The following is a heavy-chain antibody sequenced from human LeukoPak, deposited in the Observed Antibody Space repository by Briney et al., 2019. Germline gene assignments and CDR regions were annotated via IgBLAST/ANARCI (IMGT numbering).Heavy chain of an antibody. CDR1: GFTFSSYG. J-gene: IGHJ4*02. V-gene: IGHV3-30*02. CDR3: ARVSSDSSGYRRTFDY. D-gene: IGHD3-22*01. Sequence: GGSLRLSCAGSGFTFSSYGMHWVRQAPGKGLEWVAFIRYDGSNKYYADSVKGRFTISRDNAKNSLYLQMNSLRAEDTAVYYCARVSSDSSGYRRTFDYWGQGTLVTVSS. CDR2: IRYDGSNK.